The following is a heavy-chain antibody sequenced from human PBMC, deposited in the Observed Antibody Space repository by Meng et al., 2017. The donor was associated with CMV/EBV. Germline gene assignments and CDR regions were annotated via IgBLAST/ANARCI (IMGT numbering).Heavy chain of an antibody. CDR2: INHSGST. CDR1: GGSFSGYY. V-gene: IGHV4-34*01. Sequence: QLQLQPWGPGPFSPSRTPPPTSAVNGGSFSGYYWSWIRQPPGKGLEWIGEINHSGSTNYNPSLKSRVTISVDTSKNQFSLKLSSVTAADTAVYYCARGVGATGKADYWGQGTLVTVSS. CDR3: ARGVGATGKADY. D-gene: IGHD1-26*01. J-gene: IGHJ4*02.